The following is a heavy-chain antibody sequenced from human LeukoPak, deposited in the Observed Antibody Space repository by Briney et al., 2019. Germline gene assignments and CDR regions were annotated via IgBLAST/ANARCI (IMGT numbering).Heavy chain of an antibody. CDR3: ARTFPRMTTVTTISSYYYYGMDV. CDR2: INPNSGGT. V-gene: IGHV1-2*02. Sequence: ASVKVSCKASGYTFTDYYMHWVRQAPGQGLEWMGWINPNSGGTNYAQKFQGRVTMTRDTSISTAYMELSRLRSDDTAVYYCARTFPRMTTVTTISSYYYYGMDVWGQGTTVTVSS. D-gene: IGHD4-17*01. J-gene: IGHJ6*02. CDR1: GYTFTDYY.